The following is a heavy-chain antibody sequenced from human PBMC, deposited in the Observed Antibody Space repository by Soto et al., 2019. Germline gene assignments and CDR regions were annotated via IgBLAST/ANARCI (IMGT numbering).Heavy chain of an antibody. CDR2: LYSDGST. CDR3: ATVFCTNGISCGFDY. D-gene: IGHD2-8*01. V-gene: IGHV3-53*01. Sequence: PGGSLRLSCAASGFTVSNNYMNWVRQAPGKGLESVSVLYSDGSTHYADSVKGRFTISRDIPKNTLYLQMNSLRVEDTALYYCATVFCTNGISCGFDYGGQGALVTVSS. CDR1: GFTVSNNY. J-gene: IGHJ4*02.